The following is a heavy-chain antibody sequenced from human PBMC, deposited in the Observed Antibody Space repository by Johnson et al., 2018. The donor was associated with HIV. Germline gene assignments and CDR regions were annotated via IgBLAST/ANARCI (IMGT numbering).Heavy chain of an antibody. Sequence: VQLVESGGGVVQPGTSLRLSCEASGFNFRSYGMHGVRLAPGQGLEWVGRIKSKSDGETTDYAAPVKGRLAISRDASKNTLYVQMNRLKTEEPAVYSCSRRGGAPDSSSWYPLFGAFDIWGQGTMVTVSS. V-gene: IGHV3-15*01. D-gene: IGHD6-13*01. CDR1: GFNFRSYG. J-gene: IGHJ3*02. CDR2: IKSKSDGETT. CDR3: SRRGGAPDSSSWYPLFGAFDI.